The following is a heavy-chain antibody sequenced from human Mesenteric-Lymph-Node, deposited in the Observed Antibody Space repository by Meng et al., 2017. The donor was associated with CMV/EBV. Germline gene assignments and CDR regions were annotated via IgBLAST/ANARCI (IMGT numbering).Heavy chain of an antibody. CDR2: ISSSSSSV. CDR3: ARGYSSSWYYFDY. Sequence: GESLKISCAASGFIFSDYAMNWVRQAPGKGLEWVSSISSSSSSVYYADSVKGRFTISRDNAKNSLHLQMNSLRAEDTAVYYCARGYSSSWYYFDYWGQGTLVTVSS. J-gene: IGHJ4*02. D-gene: IGHD6-13*01. CDR1: GFIFSDYA. V-gene: IGHV3-48*03.